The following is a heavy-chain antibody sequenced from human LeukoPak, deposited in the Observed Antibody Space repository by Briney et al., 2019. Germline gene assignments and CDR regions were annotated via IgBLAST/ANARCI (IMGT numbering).Heavy chain of an antibody. CDR2: VSPGGYI. Sequence: SETLSLTCTVPVVSPKLDNWSTIRQSPGKGLEWIGEVSPGGYIKYNPSLRSRVTISLDRSENQLSLKLRSVTAADTAMYYCARNCCGHTGDICYNQWAQGTLVTVSS. D-gene: IGHD2-15*01. CDR3: ARNCCGHTGDICYNQ. J-gene: IGHJ4*02. V-gene: IGHV4-34*01. CDR1: VVSPKLDN.